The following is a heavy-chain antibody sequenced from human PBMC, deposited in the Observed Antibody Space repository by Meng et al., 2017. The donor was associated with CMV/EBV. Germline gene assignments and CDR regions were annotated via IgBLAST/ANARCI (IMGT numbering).Heavy chain of an antibody. CDR3: TRDSPHDSSGPTYDY. J-gene: IGHJ4*02. CDR1: GFTFSSYS. CDR2: IRSKAYGGTT. D-gene: IGHD3-22*01. V-gene: IGHV3-49*04. Sequence: GESLKISCAASGFTFSSYSMNWVRQAPGKGLEWVGFIRSKAYGGTTEYAASVKGRFTISRDDSKSIAYLQMNSLKTEDTAVYYCTRDSPHDSSGPTYDYWGQGTLVTVSS.